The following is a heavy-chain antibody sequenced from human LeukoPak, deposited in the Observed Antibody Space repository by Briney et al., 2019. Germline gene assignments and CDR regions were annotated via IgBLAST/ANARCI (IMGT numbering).Heavy chain of an antibody. Sequence: RTSETLSLTCTVSGGSISSGGYYWSWIRQHPGKGLEWIGYIYYSGSTYYNPSLKSRVTISVDTSKNQFSLKLSSVTAADTAVYYCARWKGNKDIVGIPNWFDPWGQGTLVTVSS. J-gene: IGHJ5*02. V-gene: IGHV4-31*03. D-gene: IGHD2-15*01. CDR2: IYYSGST. CDR1: GGSISSGGYY. CDR3: ARWKGNKDIVGIPNWFDP.